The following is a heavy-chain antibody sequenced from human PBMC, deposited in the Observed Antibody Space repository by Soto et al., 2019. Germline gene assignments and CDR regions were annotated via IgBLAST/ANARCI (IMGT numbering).Heavy chain of an antibody. CDR3: AGDSTVTNSNYYYDMDV. D-gene: IGHD4-4*01. Sequence: GASVKVSCKASGGTFSNSAISWVRQAPGQGLEWMGGIIPAFGAANYAQKFQGRVTITADDSTSTAYMELSSLRSEDTAVYYCAGDSTVTNSNYYYDMDVWGQGTTVTVSS. CDR2: IIPAFGAA. CDR1: GGTFSNSA. J-gene: IGHJ6*02. V-gene: IGHV1-69*13.